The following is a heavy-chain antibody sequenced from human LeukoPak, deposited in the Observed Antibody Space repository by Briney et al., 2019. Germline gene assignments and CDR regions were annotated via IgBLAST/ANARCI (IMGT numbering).Heavy chain of an antibody. Sequence: GGSLRLSCAASGFTFSSYSMIWVRQAPGKGLEWVANIKTDGSQIYYVDSVKGRFTISRDNAKNSLYLQMNSLRAEDTAVYYCARDLNWETYWGQGTLVSVSS. D-gene: IGHD7-27*01. CDR1: GFTFSSYS. J-gene: IGHJ4*02. V-gene: IGHV3-7*01. CDR3: ARDLNWETY. CDR2: IKTDGSQI.